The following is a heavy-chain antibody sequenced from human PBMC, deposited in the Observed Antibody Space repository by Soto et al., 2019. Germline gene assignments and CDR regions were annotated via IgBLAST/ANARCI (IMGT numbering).Heavy chain of an antibody. CDR3: AMAYDSSGYYQYYFDY. CDR2: IRGSGCST. V-gene: IGHV3-23*01. D-gene: IGHD3-22*01. Sequence: PGGSLTPSCPASGFTFSSGSTFSTNAMSWVRQAPGKGLEWVSAIRGSGCSTYYSDAVKGRVTITRDNSKNTLYLQMNSLRAEDTAVYHCAMAYDSSGYYQYYFDYWGQGTLVTVSS. J-gene: IGHJ4*02. CDR1: GFTFSSGSTFSTNA.